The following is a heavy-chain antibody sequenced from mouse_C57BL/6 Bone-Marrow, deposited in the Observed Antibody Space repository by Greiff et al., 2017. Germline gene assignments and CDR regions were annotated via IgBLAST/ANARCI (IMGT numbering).Heavy chain of an antibody. D-gene: IGHD4-1*01. J-gene: IGHJ3*01. V-gene: IGHV5-6*01. CDR1: GFTFSSYG. CDR3: ARDWAWFAY. CDR2: ISSGGSYT. Sequence: EVKLVDSGGDLVKPGGSLKLSCAASGFTFSSYGMSWVRQTPDKRLEWVATISSGGSYTYYPDSVKGRFTISRDNAKNTLYLQMSSRKSEDTAMYYCARDWAWFAYWGQGTLVTVSA.